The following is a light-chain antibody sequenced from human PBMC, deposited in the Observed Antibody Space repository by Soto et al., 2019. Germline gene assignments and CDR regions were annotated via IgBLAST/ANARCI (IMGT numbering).Light chain of an antibody. CDR1: SSDVGNYNY. J-gene: IGLJ1*01. V-gene: IGLV2-14*03. CDR2: DVS. Sequence: QSALAQPASVSGSPGQSITISCTGASSDVGNYNYVSWYQQHPGKAPKLIIYDVSNRPSGVSNRFSGSKSGNSASLTISGLQAEDEADYYCSSYTSSSTLFVVGTGTKVTV. CDR3: SSYTSSSTLFV.